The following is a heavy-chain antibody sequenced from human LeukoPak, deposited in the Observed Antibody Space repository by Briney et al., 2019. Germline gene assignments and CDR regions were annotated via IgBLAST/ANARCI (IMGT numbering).Heavy chain of an antibody. V-gene: IGHV4-4*07. D-gene: IGHD5-18*01. CDR2: IYATGTT. J-gene: IGHJ6*03. Sequence: SETLSLTCTVSDTSINTYYWSWIRQPAGKGLEWIGHIYATGTTNYNPSLKSRISISVDTSKNQFSLKLSSVTAADTAVYYCARTTEGGYTYNYFYYYYMDVWGKGTTVTISS. CDR1: DTSINTYY. CDR3: ARTTEGGYTYNYFYYYYMDV.